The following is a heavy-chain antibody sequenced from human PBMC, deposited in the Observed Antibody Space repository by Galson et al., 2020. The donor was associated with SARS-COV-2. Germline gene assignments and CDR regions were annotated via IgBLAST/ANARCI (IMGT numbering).Heavy chain of an antibody. Sequence: SETLSLTCAVYGGSFSGYYWSWIRQPPGKGLEWIGEINHSGSTNYNPSLKSRVTISVDTSKNQFSLRLTSVTAADTAVYYCARVHNYYGVSGYYLDYWGQGTLVTVSS. D-gene: IGHD3-22*01. CDR3: ARVHNYYGVSGYYLDY. V-gene: IGHV4-34*01. J-gene: IGHJ4*02. CDR2: INHSGST. CDR1: GGSFSGYY.